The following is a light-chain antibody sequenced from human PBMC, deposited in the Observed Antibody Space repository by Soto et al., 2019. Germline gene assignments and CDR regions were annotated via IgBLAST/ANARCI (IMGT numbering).Light chain of an antibody. V-gene: IGKV3-15*01. CDR1: QSVSSN. J-gene: IGKJ1*01. CDR2: GAS. CDR3: QQSYSTPRT. Sequence: ETVMTQSPATLSMSPGEGATLSCRASQSVSSNLVWYQHRPGQAPRLLIYGASTRATDIPARFSGSGSGTEFTLTISSLQPEDFATYYCQQSYSTPRTFGQGTKVDIK.